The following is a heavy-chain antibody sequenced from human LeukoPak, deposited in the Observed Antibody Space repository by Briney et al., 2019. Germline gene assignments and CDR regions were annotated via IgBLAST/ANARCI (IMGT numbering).Heavy chain of an antibody. D-gene: IGHD6-6*01. J-gene: IGHJ4*02. CDR1: GYTFTSDG. CDR2: ISAYNGNT. V-gene: IGHV1-18*01. Sequence: ASVKVSCKASGYTFTSDGISWVRQAPGQGLEWMGWISAYNGNTNYAQKLQGRVTMTTDTSTSTAYMELRSLRSDDTAVYYCARSRDKYSSSYSPPPYWGQGTLVTVSS. CDR3: ARSRDKYSSSYSPPPY.